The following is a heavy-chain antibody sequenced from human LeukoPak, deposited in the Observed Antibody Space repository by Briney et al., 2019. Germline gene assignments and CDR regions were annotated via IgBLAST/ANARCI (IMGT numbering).Heavy chain of an antibody. CDR3: ARGSSIRGAERRPYYYYYGMDV. Sequence: GRSLRLSCAASGFTFSSYAMHWVRQAPGKGLEWVAVISYDGSNKYYADSVKGRFTISRDNPKNTLYLQMNSLRAEDTAVYYCARGSSIRGAERRPYYYYYGMDVWGQGTTVTVSS. V-gene: IGHV3-30-3*01. CDR1: GFTFSSYA. CDR2: ISYDGSNK. D-gene: IGHD3-10*01. J-gene: IGHJ6*02.